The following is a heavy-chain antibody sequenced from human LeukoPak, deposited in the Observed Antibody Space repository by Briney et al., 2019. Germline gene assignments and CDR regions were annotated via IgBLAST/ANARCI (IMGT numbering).Heavy chain of an antibody. D-gene: IGHD3-10*01. Sequence: ASVKVSCKASGYTFTTYAMHWVRQAPGQRPEWMGWINTGNGNTKYSQKFQGRVTSTRDTSASTAYMELSSLRSEDTAVYYCARGLVVRGVNGVTFDYWGQGTLVTVSS. V-gene: IGHV1-3*04. J-gene: IGHJ4*02. CDR1: GYTFTTYA. CDR3: ARGLVVRGVNGVTFDY. CDR2: INTGNGNT.